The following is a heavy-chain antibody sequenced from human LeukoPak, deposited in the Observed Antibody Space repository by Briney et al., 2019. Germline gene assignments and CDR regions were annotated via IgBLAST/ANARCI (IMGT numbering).Heavy chain of an antibody. CDR3: AKGTEGYCSGTICYPFDH. D-gene: IGHD2-15*01. Sequence: PGGSLRLSCEASGFTFSSYAMNWVRQVPGKGLEWVSSITGSGSDTYFVDSVKDRFTISRDNSKNTLYLQLNSLRAEDTAVYYCAKGTEGYCSGTICYPFDHWGRGTLVTVSS. J-gene: IGHJ4*02. V-gene: IGHV3-23*01. CDR2: ITGSGSDT. CDR1: GFTFSSYA.